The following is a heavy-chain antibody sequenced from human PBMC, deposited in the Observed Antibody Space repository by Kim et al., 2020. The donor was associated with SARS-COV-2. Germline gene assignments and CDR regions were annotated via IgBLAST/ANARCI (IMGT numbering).Heavy chain of an antibody. D-gene: IGHD3-10*01. Sequence: TTDYAAPVKGRFTISRDDSKNTLYLQMNSLKTEDTAVYYCTSTDYYGSVNWGQGTLVTVSS. CDR2: TT. J-gene: IGHJ4*02. V-gene: IGHV3-15*01. CDR3: TSTDYYGSVN.